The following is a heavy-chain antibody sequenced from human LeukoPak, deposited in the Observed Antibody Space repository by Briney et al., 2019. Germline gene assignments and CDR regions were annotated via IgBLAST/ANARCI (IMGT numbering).Heavy chain of an antibody. CDR1: GFTFSSYS. Sequence: GGSLRLSCAASGFTFSSYSMNWVRQAPGKGLEWVSYISSSSSTIYYADSVKGRFTISRDNAKNSMYLQMNSLRAEDTAVYYCARGSVIANPGYWGQGTLVTVSS. CDR2: ISSSSSTI. CDR3: ARGSVIANPGY. V-gene: IGHV3-48*01. D-gene: IGHD2-21*01. J-gene: IGHJ4*02.